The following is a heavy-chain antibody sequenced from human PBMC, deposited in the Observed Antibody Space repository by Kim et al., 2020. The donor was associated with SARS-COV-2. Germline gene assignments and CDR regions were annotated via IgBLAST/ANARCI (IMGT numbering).Heavy chain of an antibody. Sequence: SETLSLTCTVSGGSISSSRYYWGWIRQPPGKGLEWIGSSYYSGSTYYNPSLKSRVTISVDTSKNQFSLKLSSVIAADTAGYYCARYESWGVRGEFDPWG. CDR1: GGSISSSRYY. V-gene: IGHV4-39*07. D-gene: IGHD3-10*01. CDR3: ARYESWGVRGEFDP. CDR2: SYYSGST. J-gene: IGHJ5*02.